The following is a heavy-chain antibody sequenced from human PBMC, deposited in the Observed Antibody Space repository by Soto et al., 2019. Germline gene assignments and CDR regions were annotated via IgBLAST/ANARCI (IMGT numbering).Heavy chain of an antibody. J-gene: IGHJ4*02. CDR3: ARYQGAASPIDY. V-gene: IGHV3-33*01. Sequence: QVQLVESGGGVVQPGGSLRLSCAASGFTFSSYGMHWVRQAPGKGLEWVAVIWHDVKNKYYGDSLKGRVTISRDNSKNTLYLQMNSLSAEYTAIYHCARYQGAASPIDYLGQGTLVTVSS. CDR2: IWHDVKNK. CDR1: GFTFSSYG. D-gene: IGHD2-15*01.